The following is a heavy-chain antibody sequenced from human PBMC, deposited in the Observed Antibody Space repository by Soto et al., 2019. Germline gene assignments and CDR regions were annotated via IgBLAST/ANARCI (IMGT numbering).Heavy chain of an antibody. CDR1: GFTFSNAW. J-gene: IGHJ4*02. CDR2: IKTKSDGATT. V-gene: IGHV3-15*01. Sequence: GGSLRLSCAASGFTFSNAWRNWVRQTPGKGLEWVGRIKTKSDGATTDYAAPVKGRSTISRDDSRNTLYLQMNSLKAEDTAVYYCTALTGTTMALDYWGQGTLVTVYS. CDR3: TALTGTTMALDY. D-gene: IGHD1-7*01.